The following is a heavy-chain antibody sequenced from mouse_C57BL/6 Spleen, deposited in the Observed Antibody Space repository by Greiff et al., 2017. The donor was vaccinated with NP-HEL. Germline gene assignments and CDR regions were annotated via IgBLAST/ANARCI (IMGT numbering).Heavy chain of an antibody. CDR2: IDPSDSYT. CDR1: GYTFTSYW. D-gene: IGHD2-4*01. J-gene: IGHJ4*01. V-gene: IGHV1-69*01. Sequence: VQLQQPGAELVMPGASVKLSCKASGYTFTSYWMHWVKQRPGQGLEWIGEIDPSDSYTNYNQKFKGKSTLTVDKSSSTAYMQLSSLTSEDSAVYYCARGGDYGDYYAMDHWGQGTSVTVSS. CDR3: ARGGDYGDYYAMDH.